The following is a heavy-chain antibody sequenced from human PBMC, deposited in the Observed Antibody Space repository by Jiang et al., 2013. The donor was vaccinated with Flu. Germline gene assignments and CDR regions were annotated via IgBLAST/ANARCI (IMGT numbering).Heavy chain of an antibody. CDR2: IRSKAYGGTT. CDR3: TRTDPELEQQLVYYYYYGMDV. D-gene: IGHD6-13*01. CDR1: GFTFGDYA. J-gene: IGHJ6*02. Sequence: VQLLESGGGLVKPGRSLRLSCTASGFTFGDYAMSWFRQAPGKGLEWVGLIRSKAYGGTTEYAASVKGRFTISRDDSKSIAHLQMNSLKTEDTAVYYCTRTDPELEQQLVYYYYYGMDVWGQGTTVTVSS. V-gene: IGHV3-49*05.